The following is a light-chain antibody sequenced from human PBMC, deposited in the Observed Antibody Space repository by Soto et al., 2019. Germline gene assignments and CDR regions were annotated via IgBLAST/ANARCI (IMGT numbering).Light chain of an antibody. Sequence: IQFTQSPSSLSASVGDSVTITCRASQGISSYLAWYQQKPGKAPKLPIYAASSLQSGVPSRFSGRGSGTDFTLTISSLQPEDFATYYCQQANSFPLAFGGGTKVDIK. CDR1: QGISSY. V-gene: IGKV1-9*01. CDR2: AAS. CDR3: QQANSFPLA. J-gene: IGKJ4*02.